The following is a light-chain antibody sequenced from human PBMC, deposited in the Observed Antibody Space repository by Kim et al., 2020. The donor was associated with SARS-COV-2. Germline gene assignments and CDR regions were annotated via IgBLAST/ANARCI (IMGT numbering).Light chain of an antibody. Sequence: GKTARITCGGNNIGSKSVHWYQQKPGQAPVLVIYYDSDRPSGIPERFSGSNSGNTATLTINRVEAGDEADYYCQVWDTSSDHPGVFGGGTQLTVL. V-gene: IGLV3-21*04. CDR2: YDS. CDR1: NIGSKS. CDR3: QVWDTSSDHPGV. J-gene: IGLJ2*01.